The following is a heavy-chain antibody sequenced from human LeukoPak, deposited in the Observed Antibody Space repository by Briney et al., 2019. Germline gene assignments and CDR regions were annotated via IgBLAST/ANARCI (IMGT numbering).Heavy chain of an antibody. Sequence: PGGSLRLSCAASGFTVSSNYMSWVRQAPGKGLEWVSVIYSGGSTYYADSVKGRLTISRDNSKNTLYLQMNSLRAEDTAVYYCARMSSSWYTGAGDWFDPWGQGTLVTVPS. CDR1: GFTVSSNY. CDR2: IYSGGST. J-gene: IGHJ5*02. CDR3: ARMSSSWYTGAGDWFDP. V-gene: IGHV3-53*01. D-gene: IGHD6-13*01.